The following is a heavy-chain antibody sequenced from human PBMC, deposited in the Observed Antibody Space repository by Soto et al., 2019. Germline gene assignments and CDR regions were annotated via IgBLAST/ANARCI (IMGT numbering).Heavy chain of an antibody. CDR1: GGTLSSYA. CDR2: IIPIFGTA. Sequence: SVKVSCKASGGTLSSYAISWVRQAPGQGLEWMGGIIPIFGTANYADSVKGRFTITRDNSKNTLYLQMNSLRAEDTAVYYCARDRLTGTTQFDYWGQGTLVTVSS. J-gene: IGHJ4*02. D-gene: IGHD1-7*01. V-gene: IGHV1-69*05. CDR3: ARDRLTGTTQFDY.